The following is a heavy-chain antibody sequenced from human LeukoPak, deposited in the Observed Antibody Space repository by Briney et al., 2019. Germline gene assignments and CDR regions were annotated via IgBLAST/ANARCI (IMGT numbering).Heavy chain of an antibody. CDR3: ARDPNGDYIGAFDM. V-gene: IGHV3-23*01. D-gene: IGHD4-17*01. Sequence: GGSLRLSCAASGFTFSSYGMSWVRQAPGKGLEWVSSISGSGDSTQYADSVQGRFAISRDNSKNTLYLQMNSLRVEDTAVYFCARDPNGDYIGAFDMWGRGTMVSVSS. J-gene: IGHJ3*02. CDR2: ISGSGDST. CDR1: GFTFSSYG.